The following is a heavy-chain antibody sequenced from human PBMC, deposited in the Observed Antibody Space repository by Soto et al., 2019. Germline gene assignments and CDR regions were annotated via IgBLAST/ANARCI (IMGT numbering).Heavy chain of an antibody. D-gene: IGHD1-1*01. CDR1: GYSLTSYY. Sequence: SCKASGYSLTSYYMHWVRQAPGQGLEWMGIINPDGGTTDYAAPVKGRFTISRDDSKNTLYLQMNSLKTEDTAVYYCTTGMGYNPGFDYWGQGTLVTAPQ. V-gene: IGHV3-15*01. J-gene: IGHJ4*02. CDR3: TTGMGYNPGFDY. CDR2: INPDGGTT.